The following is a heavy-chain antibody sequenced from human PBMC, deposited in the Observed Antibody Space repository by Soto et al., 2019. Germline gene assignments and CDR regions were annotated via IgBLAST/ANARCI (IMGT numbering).Heavy chain of an antibody. D-gene: IGHD4-17*01. Sequence: QVRLVQSGAEVKKLGASVKVSCKASGYTFTSYGISWVRQAPGQGLEWMGWISVYNGNTDYARELQGRVTMTTDTSTSTAYLELRSLRSDDTAVYYCARAEKDYYYYYYYMDVWGEGTTVTVSS. CDR3: ARAEKDYYYYYYYMDV. CDR1: GYTFTSYG. J-gene: IGHJ6*03. V-gene: IGHV1-18*01. CDR2: ISVYNGNT.